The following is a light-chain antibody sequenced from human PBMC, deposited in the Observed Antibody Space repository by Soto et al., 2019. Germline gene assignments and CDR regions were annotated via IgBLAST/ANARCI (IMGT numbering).Light chain of an antibody. Sequence: DIQMTQSPSALSASVGDRVTITSRASQSISRWLAWYQQKPGKAPKFLIYDASTLQSGVPSRFSGSGSGTEFTLTISSLQPDDFATYYCQQYSTYWTLGQGTKVDIK. J-gene: IGKJ1*01. CDR1: QSISRW. V-gene: IGKV1-5*01. CDR3: QQYSTYWT. CDR2: DAS.